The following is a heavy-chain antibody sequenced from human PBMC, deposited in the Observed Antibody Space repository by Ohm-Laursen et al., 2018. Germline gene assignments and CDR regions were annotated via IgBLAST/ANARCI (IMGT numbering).Heavy chain of an antibody. V-gene: IGHV3-74*01. CDR3: ARGLNFGLDY. Sequence: SLRLSCAASGFTFRSFPMYWVRQAPGKGLVWVSRIHDDGSSTSYADLVKGRFTSSRDNAKNTLYLQMNSLRAEDTAVYYCARGLNFGLDYWGQGILVTVSS. CDR1: GFTFRSFP. CDR2: IHDDGSST. D-gene: IGHD1-1*01. J-gene: IGHJ4*02.